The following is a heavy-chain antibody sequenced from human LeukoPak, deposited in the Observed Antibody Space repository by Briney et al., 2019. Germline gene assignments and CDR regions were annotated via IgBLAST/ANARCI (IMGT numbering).Heavy chain of an antibody. Sequence: TSETLSLTCTVSGGSISSYYWSWIRQPPGKGLEWIGYIYYSGSTNYNPSLKSRVTRSVDTSKNQSSLKLSSVTAADTAVYYCARDEEYFQHWGQGTLVTVSS. V-gene: IGHV4-59*01. CDR2: IYYSGST. CDR3: ARDEEYFQH. J-gene: IGHJ1*01. CDR1: GGSISSYY.